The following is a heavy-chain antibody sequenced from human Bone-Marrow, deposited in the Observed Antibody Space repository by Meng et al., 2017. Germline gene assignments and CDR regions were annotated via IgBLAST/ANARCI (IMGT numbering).Heavy chain of an antibody. CDR2: INHSGST. D-gene: IGHD4-11*01. CDR3: ARGPTTMAHDFDY. V-gene: IGHV4-34*01. Sequence: QVQLSRWGAVLLKPSGTLSRTCVFSGGACSDYYWSWIRQPPGKGLEWIGEINHSGSTNYNPSLESRATISVDTSQNNLSLKLSSVTAADSAVYYCARGPTTMAHDFDYWGQGTLVTVSS. J-gene: IGHJ4*02. CDR1: GGACSDYY.